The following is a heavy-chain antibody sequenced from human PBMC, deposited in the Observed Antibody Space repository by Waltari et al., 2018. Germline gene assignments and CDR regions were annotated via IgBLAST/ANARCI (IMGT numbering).Heavy chain of an antibody. Sequence: QVQLQQWGAGLLKPSETLSLTCAVYGGSFSGYYWSWIRQPPGKGLEWIGEINHSGSTNYNPSLKSQVTISVDASKNQFSLKLSSVTAADTAVYYCARGLAASFDYWGQGTLVTVSS. CDR1: GGSFSGYY. D-gene: IGHD6-13*01. J-gene: IGHJ4*02. V-gene: IGHV4-34*01. CDR2: INHSGST. CDR3: ARGLAASFDY.